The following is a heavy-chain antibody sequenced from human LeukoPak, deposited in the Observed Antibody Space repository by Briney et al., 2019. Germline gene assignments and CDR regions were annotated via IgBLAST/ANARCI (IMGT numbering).Heavy chain of an antibody. CDR3: ARGPVYCSSTSCAIDY. Sequence: PSETLSLTCAVYGGSFSGYYWRWIRDPPREGLECIGEINHSGSTNYNPYLKSRVTISVDTSKNQCSLKLSSVTAADTAVYYCARGPVYCSSTSCAIDYWGQGTLVTVSS. J-gene: IGHJ4*02. V-gene: IGHV4-34*01. CDR2: INHSGST. D-gene: IGHD2-2*01. CDR1: GGSFSGYY.